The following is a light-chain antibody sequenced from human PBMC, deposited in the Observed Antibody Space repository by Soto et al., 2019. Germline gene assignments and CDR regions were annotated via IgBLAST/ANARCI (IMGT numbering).Light chain of an antibody. J-gene: IGKJ4*01. Sequence: EIEMTQSPATLSLSPGERATLSCRASQSFSSSYLSWYQQKPGQAPRLLIYGASTRATGVPARFSGSGSGTDFTLTISSLQPEDFAVYYCEQDYSLPKTFGGGTKVEIK. CDR3: EQDYSLPKT. V-gene: IGKV3D-7*01. CDR1: QSFSSSY. CDR2: GAS.